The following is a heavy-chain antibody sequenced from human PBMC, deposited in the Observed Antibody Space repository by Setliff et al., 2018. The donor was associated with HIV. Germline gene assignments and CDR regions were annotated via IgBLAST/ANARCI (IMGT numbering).Heavy chain of an antibody. CDR3: AREFGAGIRQIMAGEFYYMDV. CDR2: INPNNGDT. Sequence: ASVKVSCKASGYTFTAYYLHWVRQAPGQGLEWMGRINPNNGDTNYAQKFQGRVTMTRDTSISTAYMELSRLRSDDTAVYYCAREFGAGIRQIMAGEFYYMDVWGKGTTVTVSS. D-gene: IGHD6-19*01. CDR1: GYTFTAYY. J-gene: IGHJ6*03. V-gene: IGHV1-2*06.